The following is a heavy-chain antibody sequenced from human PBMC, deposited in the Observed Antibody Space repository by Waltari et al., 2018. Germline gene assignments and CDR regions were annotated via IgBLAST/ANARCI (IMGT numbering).Heavy chain of an antibody. D-gene: IGHD3-10*01. Sequence: QVQLQESGPGLVRPSQTLSLTCTVSGGSIRSGDYYWSWIRQPPGKGLEWIGYIDPSVYTHHNPSLRSRITKSVETSKNQFSLNLKSVTAADTAVYYCARGRYYYLSGPGTSQWYFDLWGRGTLVTVSS. CDR2: IDPSVYT. CDR3: ARGRYYYLSGPGTSQWYFDL. J-gene: IGHJ2*01. V-gene: IGHV4-30-4*01. CDR1: GGSIRSGDYY.